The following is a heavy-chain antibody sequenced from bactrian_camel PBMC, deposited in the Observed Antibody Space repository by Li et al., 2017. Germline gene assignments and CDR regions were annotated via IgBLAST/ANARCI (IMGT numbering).Heavy chain of an antibody. CDR3: AAGRGYPYYRGYGGSIYPKPQTCAGDFGY. D-gene: IGHD6*01. CDR2: IYRLGGST. V-gene: IGHV3S25*01. Sequence: LVESGGGSVQTGGALRLSCTASGHTYSSACIGWFRQVPGKEREGVASIYRLGGSTVYADSVKGRFTISTDNTKTTMYLQMNSLKPEDTAVYYCAAGRGYPYYRGYGGSIYPKPQTCAGDFGYWAQGTQVTVS. CDR1: GHTYSSAC. J-gene: IGHJ6*01.